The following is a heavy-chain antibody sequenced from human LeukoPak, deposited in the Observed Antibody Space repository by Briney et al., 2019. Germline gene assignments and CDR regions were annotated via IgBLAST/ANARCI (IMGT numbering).Heavy chain of an antibody. CDR2: FDPEDGET. D-gene: IGHD6-19*01. CDR1: GYTLTELS. Sequence: ASVKVSCKVSGYTLTELSMHWVRQAPGKGLEWMGGFDPEDGETIYAQKFQGRVTMTEDTSTDTAYMELSSLGSEDTAVYYCATVHLEYSSGWWYFDLWGRGTLVTVSS. V-gene: IGHV1-24*01. J-gene: IGHJ2*01. CDR3: ATVHLEYSSGWWYFDL.